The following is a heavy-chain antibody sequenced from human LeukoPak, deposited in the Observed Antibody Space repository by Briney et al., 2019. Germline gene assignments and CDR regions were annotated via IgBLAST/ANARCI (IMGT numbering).Heavy chain of an antibody. CDR1: GFTFSSYA. V-gene: IGHV3-30-3*01. CDR2: ISYDGSNK. CDR3: ARDSQWLVGYSDY. D-gene: IGHD6-19*01. Sequence: GGSLRLSCAASGFTFSSYAMHWVRQAPGKGLEWVAVISYDGSNKYYADSVKGRFTISRDNSKNTLYLQMNSLRAEDTAVYYCARDSQWLVGYSDYWGQGTLVTVSS. J-gene: IGHJ4*02.